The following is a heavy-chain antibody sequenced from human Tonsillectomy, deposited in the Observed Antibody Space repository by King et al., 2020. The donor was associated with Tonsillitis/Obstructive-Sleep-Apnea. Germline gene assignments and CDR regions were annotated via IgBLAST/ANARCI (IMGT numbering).Heavy chain of an antibody. J-gene: IGHJ6*03. CDR1: GFTFSNHG. V-gene: IGHV3-33*01. CDR2: IWYDGSNR. Sequence: VQLVESGGGVVQPGRSLTLSCAASGFTFSNHGMHWVRQAPGKGLEWVAVIWYDGSNRYHADSVKGRFTISGDISKNTLYLQMNSLRAEDTAVYFCARNTVNYYYYYMDVWGKGTTVTVSS. D-gene: IGHD4-11*01. CDR3: ARNTVNYYYYYMDV.